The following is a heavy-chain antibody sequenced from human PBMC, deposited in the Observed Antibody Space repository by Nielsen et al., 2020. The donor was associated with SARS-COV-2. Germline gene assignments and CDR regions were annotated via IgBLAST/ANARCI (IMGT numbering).Heavy chain of an antibody. CDR3: ARMRWLQPHDY. Sequence: SETLSLTCTVSGGSISSYYWSWIRQPPGKGLEWIGYIYYSGSTNYNPSLKSRVTISVDTSKNQFSLKLSSVTAADTAVYYCARMRWLQPHDYWGQGTLVTVSS. CDR2: IYYSGST. J-gene: IGHJ4*02. V-gene: IGHV4-59*12. D-gene: IGHD5-24*01. CDR1: GGSISSYY.